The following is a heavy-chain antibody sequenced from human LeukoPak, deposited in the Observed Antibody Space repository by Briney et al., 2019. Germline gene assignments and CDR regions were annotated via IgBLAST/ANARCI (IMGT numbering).Heavy chain of an antibody. D-gene: IGHD3-9*01. CDR3: ARAPHILTGENFDF. CDR1: GYTFISYG. J-gene: IGHJ4*02. CDR2: ISAYNGNT. Sequence: GASLKVSCKASGYTFISYGISWVRQAPGQGLEWMGWISAYNGNTNYAQKLQGRVTMTTDTSTSTAYMELRSLRSDDTAVYYCARAPHILTGENFDFWGQGTLVTVSS. V-gene: IGHV1-18*01.